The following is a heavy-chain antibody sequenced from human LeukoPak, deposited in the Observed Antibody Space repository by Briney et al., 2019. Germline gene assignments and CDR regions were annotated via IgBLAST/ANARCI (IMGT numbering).Heavy chain of an antibody. CDR3: ARVGRDYYGSGSYPDAFDI. V-gene: IGHV3-48*03. J-gene: IGHJ3*02. D-gene: IGHD3-10*01. CDR1: GFTFSSYE. Sequence: GGSLRLSCAASGFTFSSYEMNWVRQAPGKRLEWVSYISSSGSTIYYADSVKGRFTISRDNAKNSLYLQMNSLRAEDTTVYYCARVGRDYYGSGSYPDAFDIWGQGTMVTVSS. CDR2: ISSSGSTI.